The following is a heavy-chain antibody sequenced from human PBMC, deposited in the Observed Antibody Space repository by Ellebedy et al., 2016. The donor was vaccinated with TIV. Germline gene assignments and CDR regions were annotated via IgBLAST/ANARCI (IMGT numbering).Heavy chain of an antibody. V-gene: IGHV4-59*01. Sequence: MPSETLSLTCTVSGGSISSYYWSWIRQPPGKGLEWIGYIYYSGSTNYNPSLKSRVTISVDTSKNQFSLKLSSVTAADTAVYYCARSADWNDPTDWYFDLWGRGTLVTVSS. CDR2: IYYSGST. CDR1: GGSISSYY. CDR3: ARSADWNDPTDWYFDL. J-gene: IGHJ2*01. D-gene: IGHD1-1*01.